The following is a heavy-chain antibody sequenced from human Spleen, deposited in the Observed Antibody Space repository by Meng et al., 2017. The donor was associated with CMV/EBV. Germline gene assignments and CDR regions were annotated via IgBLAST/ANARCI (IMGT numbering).Heavy chain of an antibody. V-gene: IGHV3-23*01. CDR3: AKDYESSSGYYDY. Sequence: ASGFTFSNYAMSWVRQAPGTGLEWVSGISGNGYSTYYADSVRGRFTISRDNSKNTLYLQMSSLRAEDTDIYYCAKDYESSSGYYDYWGQGTLVTVSS. D-gene: IGHD3-22*01. CDR2: ISGNGYST. J-gene: IGHJ4*02. CDR1: GFTFSNYA.